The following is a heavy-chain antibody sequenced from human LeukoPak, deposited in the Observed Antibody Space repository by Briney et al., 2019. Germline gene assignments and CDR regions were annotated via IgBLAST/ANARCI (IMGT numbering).Heavy chain of an antibody. CDR1: GFIFRSYA. CDR3: AKDQSCTNDVCHGDFDY. CDR2: ISGSGGST. Sequence: GGSLRLSCAASGFIFRSYAMSWVRQAPGKGLEWVSTISGSGGSTYYADSVKGRFTISRDNSKNTVYLQMNSLRAEDTAVYYCAKDQSCTNDVCHGDFDYWGQGTLVTVSS. V-gene: IGHV3-23*01. D-gene: IGHD2-8*01. J-gene: IGHJ4*02.